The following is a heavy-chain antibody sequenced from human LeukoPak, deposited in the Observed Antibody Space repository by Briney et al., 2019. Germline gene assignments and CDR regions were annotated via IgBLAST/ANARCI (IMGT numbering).Heavy chain of an antibody. CDR1: GFTFSSYS. Sequence: GGSLRLSCAASGFTFSSYSMNWARQAPGKGLEWVSSISSSSSYIYYADSVKGRFTISRDNAKNSLYLQMNSLRAEDTAVYYCARDPSEYYGSGYLYYFDYWGQGTLVTVSS. CDR2: ISSSSSYI. CDR3: ARDPSEYYGSGYLYYFDY. J-gene: IGHJ4*02. D-gene: IGHD3-22*01. V-gene: IGHV3-21*01.